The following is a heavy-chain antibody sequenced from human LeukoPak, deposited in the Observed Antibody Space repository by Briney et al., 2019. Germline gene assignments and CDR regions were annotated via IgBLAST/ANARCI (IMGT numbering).Heavy chain of an antibody. CDR2: IYHSGST. CDR3: ARGYCSGGSCRHFDY. Sequence: PPETLSLTCTVSGYSISSGYYWGWIRQPPGKGLEWIGSIYHSGSTYYNPSLKSRVTISVDTSKNQFSLRLSSVTAADTALYYCARGYCSGGSCRHFDYWGQGTLVTVSS. CDR1: GYSISSGYY. J-gene: IGHJ4*02. V-gene: IGHV4-38-2*02. D-gene: IGHD2-15*01.